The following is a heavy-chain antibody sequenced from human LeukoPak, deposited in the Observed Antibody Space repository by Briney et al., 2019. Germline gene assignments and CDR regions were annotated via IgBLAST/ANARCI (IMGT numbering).Heavy chain of an antibody. CDR2: INNDGSSR. D-gene: IGHD3/OR15-3a*01. V-gene: IGHV3-74*01. J-gene: IGHJ4*02. CDR1: GFIFSNYR. CDR3: ARESWAGFDY. Sequence: GGSLRLSCAVSGFIFSNYRMQWVRQAPGKGLVWVSHINNDGSSRNYAESVKGRFTISRDNAENTLYLQMNSLRAEDTAVYYCARESWAGFDYWGQGTLVTVSS.